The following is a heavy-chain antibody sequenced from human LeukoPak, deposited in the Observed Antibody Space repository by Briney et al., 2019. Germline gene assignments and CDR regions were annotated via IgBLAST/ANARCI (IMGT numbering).Heavy chain of an antibody. CDR1: GFTFSSYA. Sequence: GGSLRLSCSASGFTFSSYAMHWVRQAPGKGLEYVSAISSNGGSTYYADSVKGRFTISRDNSKNTLYLQMSSLRAEDTGVYYCVKVPGCSSTSCSYYFDYWGQGTLVTVSS. CDR3: VKVPGCSSTSCSYYFDY. CDR2: ISSNGGST. D-gene: IGHD2-2*01. V-gene: IGHV3-64D*06. J-gene: IGHJ4*02.